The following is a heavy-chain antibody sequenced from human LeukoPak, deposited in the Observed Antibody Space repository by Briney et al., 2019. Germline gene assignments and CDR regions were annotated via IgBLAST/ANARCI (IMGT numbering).Heavy chain of an antibody. CDR1: GFTFSSYG. V-gene: IGHV3-33*01. J-gene: IGHJ3*02. Sequence: PGGSLRLSCAASGFTFSSYGMHWVRQAPGKGLEWVAVIWYDGSNKYYADSVKGRFTISRDNSKNTLYLQMNSLRADDTAVYYCARGSPPKIVVVVAAAADAFDIWGQGTMVTVSS. CDR2: IWYDGSNK. D-gene: IGHD2-15*01. CDR3: ARGSPPKIVVVVAAAADAFDI.